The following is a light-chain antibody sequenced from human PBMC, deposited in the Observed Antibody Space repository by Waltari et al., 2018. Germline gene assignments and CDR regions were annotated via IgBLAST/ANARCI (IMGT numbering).Light chain of an antibody. V-gene: IGKV3-20*01. J-gene: IGKJ2*01. CDR2: GAS. CDR1: QRLTKNY. Sequence: VLTQSPGTLSLSTGERATLSCRASQRLTKNYLAWYQQKPGQAPRLLIYGASSRAAGIPDRFSGSGSGTDFALTISRLEPEDSAVYYCQQYGSSILYTFGQGTKLEIQ. CDR3: QQYGSSILYT.